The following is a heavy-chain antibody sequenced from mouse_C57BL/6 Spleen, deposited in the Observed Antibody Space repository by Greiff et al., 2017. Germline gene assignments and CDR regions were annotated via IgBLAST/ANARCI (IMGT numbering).Heavy chain of an antibody. D-gene: IGHD2-5*01. CDR2: INPNNGGT. Sequence: SGPELVKPGASVKMSCKASGYTFTDYNMHWVKQSHGKSLEWIGYINPNNGGTSYNQKFKGKATLTVNKSSSTAYMELRSLTSEDSAVYYCARGSNSSYWYFDVWGTGTTVTVSS. V-gene: IGHV1-22*01. CDR1: GYTFTDYN. J-gene: IGHJ1*03. CDR3: ARGSNSSYWYFDV.